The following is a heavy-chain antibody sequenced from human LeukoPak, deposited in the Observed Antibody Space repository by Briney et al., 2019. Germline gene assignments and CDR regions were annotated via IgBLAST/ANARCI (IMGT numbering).Heavy chain of an antibody. CDR2: ISGSGGST. CDR1: AFTFRSYA. D-gene: IGHD1-20*01. V-gene: IGHV3-23*01. J-gene: IGHJ4*02. Sequence: GGSLRLSCAASAFTFRSYAMSWVRQAGGKGLEWVSAISGSGGSTYYADSVKGRFTISRDNSKNTLYLQMSSPRAEDTAVYYCAKPKDNSLYCFDYWGQGALVTVSS. CDR3: AKPKDNSLYCFDY.